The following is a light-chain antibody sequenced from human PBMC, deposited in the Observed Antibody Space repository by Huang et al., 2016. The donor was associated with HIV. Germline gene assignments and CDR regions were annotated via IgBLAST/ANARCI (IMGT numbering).Light chain of an antibody. CDR2: DAS. CDR3: QQRDT. V-gene: IGKV3-11*01. Sequence: EIVLTQSPATLSLSPGERATLSCRASQSVSRNLGWYQQHFGQAPRLFIYDASTRATGIPARFSGSGSGTNFTLTISSLAPEDCAVYYCQQRDTFGPGTRLEIK. J-gene: IGKJ5*01. CDR1: QSVSRN.